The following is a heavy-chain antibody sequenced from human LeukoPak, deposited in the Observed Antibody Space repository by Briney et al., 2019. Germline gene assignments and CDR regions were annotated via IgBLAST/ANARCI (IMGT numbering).Heavy chain of an antibody. CDR2: INHNGNAN. J-gene: IGHJ6*02. CDR3: ARGGGLDV. D-gene: IGHD3-16*01. CDR1: GFTFSSYW. V-gene: IGHV3-7*03. Sequence: GGSLRLSCAASGFTFSSYWMNWARQAPGKGLEWVASINHNGNANYYMDSVKGRFTISRDNAKNSLYLQMSNVRAEDTAVYFCARGGGLDVWGQGATVTVSS.